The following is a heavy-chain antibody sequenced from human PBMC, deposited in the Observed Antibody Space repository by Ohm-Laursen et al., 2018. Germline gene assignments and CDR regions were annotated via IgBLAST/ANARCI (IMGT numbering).Heavy chain of an antibody. J-gene: IGHJ3*02. CDR3: ARGSITIFGVVIIFGAFDI. D-gene: IGHD3-3*01. V-gene: IGHV3-11*04. Sequence: SLRLSCAASGFTFSDYYMSWIRQAPGKGLEWVSYISSSGSTIYYADSVKGRFTISRDNAKNSLYLQMNSLRAEDTAVYYCARGSITIFGVVIIFGAFDIWGQGTMVTVSS. CDR1: GFTFSDYY. CDR2: ISSSGSTI.